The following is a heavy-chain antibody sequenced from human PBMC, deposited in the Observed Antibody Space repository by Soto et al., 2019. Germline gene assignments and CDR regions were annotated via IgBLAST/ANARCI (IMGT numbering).Heavy chain of an antibody. CDR1: GFTFSYYW. D-gene: IGHD3-22*01. V-gene: IGHV3-23*01. J-gene: IGHJ3*02. CDR3: AKDQPDRSGPYAAFDI. CDR2: INSGGSST. Sequence: PGGSLRLSCAASGFTFSYYWMHWVRQAPGQGLDWVSAINSGGSSTYYADSVKGRFTISRDNSKNTLYLQMNSLRAEDTAVYYCAKDQPDRSGPYAAFDIWGQGTMVTVSS.